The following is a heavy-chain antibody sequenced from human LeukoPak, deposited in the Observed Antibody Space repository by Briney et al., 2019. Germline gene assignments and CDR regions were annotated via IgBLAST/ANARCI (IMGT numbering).Heavy chain of an antibody. V-gene: IGHV4-39*01. Sequence: SETLSLTCTVSGGSISSSSYYWGWIRQPPGKGLEWIESIYYSGSTYYNPSLKSRVTISVDTSKNQFSLKLSSVTAADTAVYYCARHRGDYYGSGSYFDYWGQGTLVTVSS. J-gene: IGHJ4*02. D-gene: IGHD3-10*01. CDR1: GGSISSSSYY. CDR2: IYYSGST. CDR3: ARHRGDYYGSGSYFDY.